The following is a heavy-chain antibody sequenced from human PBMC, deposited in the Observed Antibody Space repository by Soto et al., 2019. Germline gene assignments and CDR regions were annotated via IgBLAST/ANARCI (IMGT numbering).Heavy chain of an antibody. Sequence: EVQLLESGGGLVQPGGSLRLSCAASGFTFSSYAMSWVRQAPGKGLERVSAISGSGDSTYYADSVKGRFTISRDNSKNTLYLQMNSLRAEDTAVYYCAKGTLGYCSGGSCYLDYWGQGTLVTVSS. V-gene: IGHV3-23*01. CDR3: AKGTLGYCSGGSCYLDY. CDR2: ISGSGDST. CDR1: GFTFSSYA. D-gene: IGHD2-15*01. J-gene: IGHJ4*02.